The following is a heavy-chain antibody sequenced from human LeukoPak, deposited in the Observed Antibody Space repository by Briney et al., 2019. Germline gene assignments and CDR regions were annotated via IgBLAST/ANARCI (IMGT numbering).Heavy chain of an antibody. CDR2: INPNSGGT. CDR1: GYTFTGYY. J-gene: IGHJ4*02. D-gene: IGHD6-19*01. Sequence: ASVKVSCKASGYTFTGYYIHWVRQAPGQGLEWMGWINPNSGGTNYAQKFQGRVTMIRDTSISTAYMELSRLRSDDTAVYYCARDLEFYSSGWFYFDYWGQGTLVTVSS. CDR3: ARDLEFYSSGWFYFDY. V-gene: IGHV1-2*02.